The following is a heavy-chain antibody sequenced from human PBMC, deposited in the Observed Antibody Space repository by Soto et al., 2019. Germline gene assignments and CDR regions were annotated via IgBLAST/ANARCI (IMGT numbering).Heavy chain of an antibody. D-gene: IGHD3-22*01. V-gene: IGHV3-23*01. Sequence: VGSHRHSSTASGFTCISYAMSWVRQATGKGLEWVSAISGSGGSTYYADSVKGRFTISRDNSKNTLYLQMNSLRAEDTAVYYCAKDTYYDSSGYYFGWGQGTLVTVSS. CDR3: AKDTYYDSSGYYFG. CDR2: ISGSGGST. J-gene: IGHJ4*02. CDR1: GFTCISYA.